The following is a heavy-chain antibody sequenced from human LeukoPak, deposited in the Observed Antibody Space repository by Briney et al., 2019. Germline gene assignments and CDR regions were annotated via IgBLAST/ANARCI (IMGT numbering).Heavy chain of an antibody. CDR2: INPNSGGT. J-gene: IGHJ4*02. Sequence: ASVKVSCKASGYTFTGYYMHWVRQAPGQGLEWMGRINPNSGGTNYAQKFQGRVTMTRDTSISTAYMELSRLRSDDTAVYYCARDRIVGATGFDYWGQGTLVTVSS. D-gene: IGHD1-26*01. V-gene: IGHV1-2*06. CDR3: ARDRIVGATGFDY. CDR1: GYTFTGYY.